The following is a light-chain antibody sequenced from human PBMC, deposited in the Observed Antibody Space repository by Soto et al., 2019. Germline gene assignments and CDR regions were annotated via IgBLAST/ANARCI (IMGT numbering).Light chain of an antibody. CDR2: TAS. Sequence: DIQMTQSPSTLSASVGDRVTITVRASQTISRWLAWYQQKPGKAPRLLIYTASTLESGVPSRFSASGSGTEFTLTISSLHPDDFATYYCQEYNNYSTFGQGTKVDIK. V-gene: IGKV1-5*01. J-gene: IGKJ1*01. CDR3: QEYNNYST. CDR1: QTISRW.